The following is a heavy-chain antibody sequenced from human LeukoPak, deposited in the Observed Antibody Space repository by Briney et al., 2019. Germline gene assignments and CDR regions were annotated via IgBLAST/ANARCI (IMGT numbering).Heavy chain of an antibody. J-gene: IGHJ2*01. Sequence: SETLSLTCTVSGGSISSYYWSWIRQPPGKGLEWIGYIYYSGSTNYNPSLKSRVTISVDTSKNQFSLKLSSVTAADTAVYYCARDEYDSSGSAWYFDLWGRGTLVTVSS. CDR2: IYYSGST. CDR1: GGSISSYY. CDR3: ARDEYDSSGSAWYFDL. D-gene: IGHD3-22*01. V-gene: IGHV4-59*01.